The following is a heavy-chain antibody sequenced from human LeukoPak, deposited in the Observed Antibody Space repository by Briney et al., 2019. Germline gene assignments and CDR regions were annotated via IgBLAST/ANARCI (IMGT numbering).Heavy chain of an antibody. V-gene: IGHV3-23*01. D-gene: IGHD2-15*01. Sequence: GGSLRLSCAASGFTFSSFAMTWVRQAPGKGPEWVSVINSNGDRTYYTDSLKGRFTISRDSSKNTVNLQLNSLRAEDTAVYYCAKSSGGSCYSAMDVWGQGTTVTVSS. CDR3: AKSSGGSCYSAMDV. J-gene: IGHJ6*02. CDR1: GFTFSSFA. CDR2: INSNGDRT.